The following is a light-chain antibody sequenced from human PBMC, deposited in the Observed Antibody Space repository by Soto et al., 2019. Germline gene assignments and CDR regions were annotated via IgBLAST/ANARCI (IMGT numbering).Light chain of an antibody. CDR3: QQYGTSLT. CDR1: QGVGKHY. CDR2: DVS. V-gene: IGKV3D-20*01. Sequence: IVLTQSPATLSLSPGERATLSCRASQGVGKHYLAWYQQIPGLAPRLLIYDVSNRATGIPDRFSGSGSGTDFTLTICMLEPEDLALYYCQQYGTSLTVRGGTKVEIK. J-gene: IGKJ4*02.